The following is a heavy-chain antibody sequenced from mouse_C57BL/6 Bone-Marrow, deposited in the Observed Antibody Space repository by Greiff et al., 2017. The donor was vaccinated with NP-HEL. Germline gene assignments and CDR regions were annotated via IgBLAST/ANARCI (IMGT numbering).Heavy chain of an antibody. V-gene: IGHV12-3*01. CDR2: ITHSGET. CDR3: AEDYDSYWYFDV. CDR1: GFPITSGYY. J-gene: IGHJ1*03. D-gene: IGHD2-3*01. Sequence: KLQESGPGLVKPSQSLFLTCSITGFPITSGYYWFWIRQSPGKLLEWMGYITHSGETFYNPSLQSPIPITTATSKNQFFLQLNSVTTEDTAMYYCAEDYDSYWYFDVWGTGTTVTVSS.